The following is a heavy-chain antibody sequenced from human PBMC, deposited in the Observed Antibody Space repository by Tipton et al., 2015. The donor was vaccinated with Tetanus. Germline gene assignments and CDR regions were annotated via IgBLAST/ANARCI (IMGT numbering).Heavy chain of an antibody. V-gene: IGHV5-51*01. D-gene: IGHD3-22*01. CDR1: GFTFTRYW. Sequence: QLVQSGAEVKKPGESLKISWKGSGFTFTRYWIGWVRQMPGKGLEWMGIIHPSDSDTRYSPSFQGQVTISADKSLSTVSLQWNSLKASDTAIYFWARRGDRSQNWYFDLWGRGTLVTVSS. J-gene: IGHJ2*01. CDR2: IHPSDSDT. CDR3: ARRGDRSQNWYFDL.